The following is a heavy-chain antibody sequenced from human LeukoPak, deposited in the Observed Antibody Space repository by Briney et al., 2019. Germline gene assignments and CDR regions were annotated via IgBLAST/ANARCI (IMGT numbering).Heavy chain of an antibody. V-gene: IGHV1-2*02. CDR2: INPNSGET. Sequence: ASVKVSCKTSGYTFTDYYIHWVRQAPGQGLEWMGWINPNSGETNSAQKFRGRVTMTGDTSITTAYMELGRVTSDDTAVYYCARDRDYSNTERGFDYWGQGTLVTVSS. CDR1: GYTFTDYY. J-gene: IGHJ4*02. D-gene: IGHD4-11*01. CDR3: ARDRDYSNTERGFDY.